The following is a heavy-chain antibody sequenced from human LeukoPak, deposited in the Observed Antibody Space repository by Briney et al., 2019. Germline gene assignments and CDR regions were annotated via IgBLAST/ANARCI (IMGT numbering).Heavy chain of an antibody. CDR1: GYTFTGYY. CDR2: INPHSGGT. J-gene: IGHJ4*02. D-gene: IGHD1-26*01. Sequence: ASVKVSCKASGYTFTGYYIHWVRQAPGQGLEWMGWINPHSGGTNYAQKFQGGVTMTRDTSITTAYMELSSLRSDDTAVYYCARGVGATTRLPDFDYWGQGTLVTVSS. V-gene: IGHV1-2*02. CDR3: ARGVGATTRLPDFDY.